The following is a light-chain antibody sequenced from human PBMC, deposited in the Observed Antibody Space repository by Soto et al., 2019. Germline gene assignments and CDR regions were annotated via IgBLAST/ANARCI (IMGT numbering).Light chain of an antibody. J-gene: IGLJ1*01. CDR1: SSDIGGYNF. CDR3: NSYRTVSTYV. V-gene: IGLV2-14*01. Sequence: QSALTQPASVSGSPGQSITIACTGNSSDIGGYNFVSWYQQHPGKAPKLLIYDVGNRPSGVSNRFSGSKSGNTASLTISGSQAEDEAHYYCNSYRTVSTYVFGTGTKVTVL. CDR2: DVG.